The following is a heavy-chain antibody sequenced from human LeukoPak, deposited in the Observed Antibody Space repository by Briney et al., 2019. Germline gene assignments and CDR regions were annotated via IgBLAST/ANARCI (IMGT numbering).Heavy chain of an antibody. CDR2: ISGSGDTT. CDR1: GFTFSNYG. CDR3: AKDQRSIAVAGYFDY. V-gene: IGHV3-23*01. J-gene: IGHJ4*02. Sequence: GGSLRLSCAASGFTFSNYGMSWVRQAPGKGLEWVSRISGSGDTTYYADSVKGRFTISRDNSKNTLFLQMNSLRAEDTAVYYCAKDQRSIAVAGYFDYWGQGTLVTVSS. D-gene: IGHD6-19*01.